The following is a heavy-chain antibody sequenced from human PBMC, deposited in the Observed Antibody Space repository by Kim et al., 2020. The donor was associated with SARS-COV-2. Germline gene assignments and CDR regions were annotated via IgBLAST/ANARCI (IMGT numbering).Heavy chain of an antibody. CDR3: AGDPGLANGMDV. Sequence: TKHADSVKRRFTLSRDAYENTLFLQMSSLRVEDTAVYYCAGDPGLANGMDVWGQGTTVTVSS. J-gene: IGHJ6*02. CDR2: T. D-gene: IGHD3-10*01. V-gene: IGHV3-66*01.